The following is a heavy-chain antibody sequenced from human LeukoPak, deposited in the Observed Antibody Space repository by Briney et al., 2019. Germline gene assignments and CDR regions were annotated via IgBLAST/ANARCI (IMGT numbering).Heavy chain of an antibody. Sequence: GRSLRLSCAASGFTFSSYGMHWVRQAPGKGLEWVAVISYDGSNKYYADSVKGRFTISRDNSENTLYLQMNSLRAEDTAVYYCAGADTAMAGGYWGQGTLVTVSS. CDR2: ISYDGSNK. J-gene: IGHJ4*02. D-gene: IGHD5-18*01. V-gene: IGHV3-30*03. CDR1: GFTFSSYG. CDR3: AGADTAMAGGY.